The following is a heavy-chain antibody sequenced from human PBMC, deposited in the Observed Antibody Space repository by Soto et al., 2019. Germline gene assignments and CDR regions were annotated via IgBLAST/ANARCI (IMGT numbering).Heavy chain of an antibody. Sequence: GASVKVSCKASGYTFTSSDVYWVRQATGQGLELMGWMNPNTGNTGYAQKFQGRVTMTRNTSISTAYMELSSLRSADTAVYYCASRSVSAPDYFDYWGQGTLVTVSS. CDR3: ASRSVSAPDYFDY. D-gene: IGHD3-10*01. CDR2: MNPNTGNT. CDR1: GYTFTSSD. V-gene: IGHV1-8*01. J-gene: IGHJ4*02.